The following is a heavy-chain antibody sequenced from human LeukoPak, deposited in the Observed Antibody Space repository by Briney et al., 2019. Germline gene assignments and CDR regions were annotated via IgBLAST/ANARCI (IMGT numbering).Heavy chain of an antibody. Sequence: KTSETLSLTCAVSGGSISSGGYSWSWIQQPPGKGLEWIGYIYHGGSTYYNPSLKSRVTISVDRSKNQFSLKLSSVTAADTAVYYCARDYGDDYWGQGTLVTVSS. J-gene: IGHJ4*02. D-gene: IGHD4-17*01. CDR3: ARDYGDDY. CDR2: IYHGGST. V-gene: IGHV4-30-2*01. CDR1: GGSISSGGYS.